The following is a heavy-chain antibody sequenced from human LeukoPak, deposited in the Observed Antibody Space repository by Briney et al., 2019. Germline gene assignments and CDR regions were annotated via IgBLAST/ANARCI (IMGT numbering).Heavy chain of an antibody. CDR2: IDTSSYT. J-gene: IGHJ4*02. Sequence: GGSLRLSCATSGFSFSSTSLNWVRQAPGKGLQYVSSIDTSSYTYYADSVKGRFTISRVNAKNSLYLQMNSLRAKDTSVYYCATESSGALDYWGQGTLVTVSS. D-gene: IGHD1-26*01. V-gene: IGHV3-21*01. CDR3: ATESSGALDY. CDR1: GFSFSSTS.